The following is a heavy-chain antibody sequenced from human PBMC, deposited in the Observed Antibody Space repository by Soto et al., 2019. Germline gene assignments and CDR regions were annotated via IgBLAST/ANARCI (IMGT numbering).Heavy chain of an antibody. D-gene: IGHD5-12*01. V-gene: IGHV1-18*01. Sequence: QVQLVQSGAEVKKPGASVKVSCKASGYTFTSYGISWVRQAPGQGLEWMGWISAYNGNTNYAQKLQGRVTMTTDTSTSTDYMELRSLRSDDTAVYYCARVDIVATMIGDYYYYGMDVWGQGTTVTVSS. J-gene: IGHJ6*02. CDR1: GYTFTSYG. CDR2: ISAYNGNT. CDR3: ARVDIVATMIGDYYYYGMDV.